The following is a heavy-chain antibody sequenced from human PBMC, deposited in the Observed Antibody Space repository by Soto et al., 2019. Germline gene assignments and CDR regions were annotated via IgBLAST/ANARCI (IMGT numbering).Heavy chain of an antibody. CDR2: ISYDGSNK. J-gene: IGHJ6*02. CDR3: AKDPYSSGWYYYYYGMDV. V-gene: IGHV3-30*18. CDR1: GFTFSSYG. D-gene: IGHD6-19*01. Sequence: QVQLVESGGGVVQPGRSLRLSCAASGFTFSSYGMHWVRQAPGKGLEWVAVISYDGSNKYYADSVKGRFTISRDNSKNTLYLQMNSLRAEDTAVYYCAKDPYSSGWYYYYYGMDVWGQGTTVTVSS.